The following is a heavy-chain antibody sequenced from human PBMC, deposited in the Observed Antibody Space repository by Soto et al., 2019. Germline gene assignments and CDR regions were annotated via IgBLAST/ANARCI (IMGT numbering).Heavy chain of an antibody. V-gene: IGHV3-53*01. D-gene: IGHD3-10*01. J-gene: IGHJ5*02. CDR3: ASSVFYSGFPDP. CDR2: LYGGGSA. Sequence: GGSLRLSCAASGLTVSTKYMNWIRQAPGKGLEWVAALYGGGSAYYADSVKGRFTISRDSSKNTLYLQMNSLRVDDTAVYYCASSVFYSGFPDPGGQGALVTVSS. CDR1: GLTVSTKY.